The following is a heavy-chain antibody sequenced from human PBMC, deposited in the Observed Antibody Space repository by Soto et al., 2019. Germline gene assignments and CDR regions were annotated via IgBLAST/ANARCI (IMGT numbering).Heavy chain of an antibody. Sequence: ASVKVSCKASGYTFTGYYMHWVRQAPGQGLEWMGWINPNSGGTNYAQKFQGWVTMTRDTSISTAYMELSRLRSDDTAVYYCARGGSGATRPLDYWGQGILVTVSS. J-gene: IGHJ4*02. CDR3: ARGGSGATRPLDY. V-gene: IGHV1-2*04. CDR1: GYTFTGYY. CDR2: INPNSGGT. D-gene: IGHD1-26*01.